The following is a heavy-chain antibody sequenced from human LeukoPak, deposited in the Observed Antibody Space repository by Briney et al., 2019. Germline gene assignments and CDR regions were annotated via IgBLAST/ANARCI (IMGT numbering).Heavy chain of an antibody. J-gene: IGHJ4*02. CDR1: GGTFSSYA. Sequence: SVKVSCKAPGGTFSSYAISWVRQAPGQGLEWMGGIIPIFGTANYAQKFQGRVTITAVESTSTAYMELSSLRSEDTAVYYCALAGPPEGFDYWGQGTLVTVSS. V-gene: IGHV1-69*13. CDR2: IIPIFGTA. CDR3: ALAGPPEGFDY.